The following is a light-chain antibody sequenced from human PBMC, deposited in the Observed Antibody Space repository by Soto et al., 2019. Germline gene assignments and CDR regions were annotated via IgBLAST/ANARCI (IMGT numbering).Light chain of an antibody. Sequence: DIQMTQSPSTLSASVGDRVTITCRASQSISRWLARYQQKPGKAPKLLIYKASSLESGVPSRFSGSGSGTEFTLTINSLQPDDFATFYCQQYHSSPVTFGGGTKVDIK. J-gene: IGKJ4*01. CDR1: QSISRW. V-gene: IGKV1-5*03. CDR3: QQYHSSPVT. CDR2: KAS.